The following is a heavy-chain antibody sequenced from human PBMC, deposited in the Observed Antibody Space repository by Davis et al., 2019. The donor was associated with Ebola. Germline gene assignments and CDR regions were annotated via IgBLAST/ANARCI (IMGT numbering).Heavy chain of an antibody. CDR1: GFTFSSYS. Sequence: PGGSLRLSCAASGFTFSSYSMNWVRQAPGKGLEWVSSISSSSSYIYYADSVKGRFTISRDNAKNSLYLQMNSLRAEDTAVYYCARDRPNYGSGSSFDYWGQGTLVTVSS. J-gene: IGHJ4*02. CDR3: ARDRPNYGSGSSFDY. CDR2: ISSSSSYI. D-gene: IGHD3-10*01. V-gene: IGHV3-21*01.